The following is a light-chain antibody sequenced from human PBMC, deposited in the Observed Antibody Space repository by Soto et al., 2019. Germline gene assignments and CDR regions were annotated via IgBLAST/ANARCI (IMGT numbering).Light chain of an antibody. CDR1: ESVGSD. CDR2: GAS. J-gene: IGKJ1*01. Sequence: EIVMTQSPATLSVSPGERATLSCRASESVGSDLAWYQQKPGQTPRLLIYGASTRATGIPARFSGSGSGTEFTLTISSLQSEDFAVYVCQQYNNRLTFGLGTK. CDR3: QQYNNRLT. V-gene: IGKV3-15*01.